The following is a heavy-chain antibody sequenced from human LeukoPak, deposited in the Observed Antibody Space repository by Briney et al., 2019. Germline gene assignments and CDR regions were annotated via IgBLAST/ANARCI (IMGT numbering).Heavy chain of an antibody. CDR1: GFLLSDYN. Sequence: GSLRLSCAASGFLLSDYNMNWVRQAPGKGLEWVSFIAISGSYITYADSVKGRFTISRDNAKNSLYLQMNSLRAEDTAVYYCARDLSATIRAYDYWGQGTLVTVSS. V-gene: IGHV3-21*01. J-gene: IGHJ4*02. D-gene: IGHD1-26*01. CDR3: ARDLSATIRAYDY. CDR2: IAISGSYI.